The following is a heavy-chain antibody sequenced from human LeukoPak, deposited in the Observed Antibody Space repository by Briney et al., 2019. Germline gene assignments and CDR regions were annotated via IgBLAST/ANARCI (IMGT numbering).Heavy chain of an antibody. CDR2: IYHSGST. D-gene: IGHD4-17*01. J-gene: IGHJ4*02. Sequence: SETLSLTCTVSGYSISSGYYWGWIRQPPGKGLEWIGSIYHSGSTYYNPSLKSRVTISVDTSKNQFSLKLSSVTAADTAVYYCAGDHPPNGNFDYWGQGTLVTVSS. CDR3: AGDHPPNGNFDY. V-gene: IGHV4-38-2*02. CDR1: GYSISSGYY.